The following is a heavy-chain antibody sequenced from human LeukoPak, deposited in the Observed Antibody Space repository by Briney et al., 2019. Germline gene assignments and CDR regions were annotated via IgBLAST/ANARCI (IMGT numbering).Heavy chain of an antibody. D-gene: IGHD6-6*01. CDR1: GDSISSYY. CDR2: IYYSGSI. J-gene: IGHJ4*02. CDR3: ARDVGGSSGFDY. Sequence: SETLSITCTGSGDSISSYYWSWIRQPPGKGLEWIGYIYYSGSINYNPSLKSRVTISGDTSKNQFSLKLSSVTAADTAVYYCARDVGGSSGFDYWGQGTLVTVSS. V-gene: IGHV4-59*01.